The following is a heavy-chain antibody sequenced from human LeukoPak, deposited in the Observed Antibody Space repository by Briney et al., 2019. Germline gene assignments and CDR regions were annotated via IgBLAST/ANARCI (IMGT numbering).Heavy chain of an antibody. V-gene: IGHV3-21*01. CDR2: ISTSSSYI. J-gene: IGHJ5*02. Sequence: PGGSLRLSCATSGFTFSSYSMNWVRQAPGKGLEWVSSISTSSSYIYYADSMKGRFTISRDNAKNSLHLQMNSLRAEDTAVYYCARGSASVAGTSNWFDPWGQGTLVTVSS. D-gene: IGHD6-19*01. CDR1: GFTFSSYS. CDR3: ARGSASVAGTSNWFDP.